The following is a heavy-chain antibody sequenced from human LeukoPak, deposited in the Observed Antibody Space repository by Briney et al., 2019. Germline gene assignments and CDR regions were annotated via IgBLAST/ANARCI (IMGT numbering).Heavy chain of an antibody. V-gene: IGHV1-46*01. Sequence: ASVKVSCKASGYTFTSYYMHWLRQAPGQGLEWMGIINPSCGSTSYAKKFQGSITMTSDTSTSTVDMELSSLRSEDTAVYYCARDSSGWNWFDPWGQGTLVTVSS. CDR2: INPSCGST. CDR1: GYTFTSYY. J-gene: IGHJ5*02. D-gene: IGHD6-19*01. CDR3: ARDSSGWNWFDP.